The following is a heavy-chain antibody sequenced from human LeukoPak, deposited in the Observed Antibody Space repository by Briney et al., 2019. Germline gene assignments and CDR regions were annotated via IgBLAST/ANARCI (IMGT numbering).Heavy chain of an antibody. V-gene: IGHV3-21*04. CDR2: ISSGSTYY. Sequence: PGGSLRLSCAASGLTFSTYSMNWVRQAPGKGLEWVASISSGSTYYYYADSVKGRFTISRDNSKNTLYLQMNSLRAEDTAVYYCARRAGAYSHPYDYWGQGTLVTVSS. D-gene: IGHD4/OR15-4a*01. J-gene: IGHJ4*02. CDR3: ARRAGAYSHPYDY. CDR1: GLTFSTYS.